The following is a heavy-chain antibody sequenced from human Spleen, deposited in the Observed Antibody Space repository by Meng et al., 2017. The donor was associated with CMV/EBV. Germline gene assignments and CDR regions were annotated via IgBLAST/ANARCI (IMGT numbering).Heavy chain of an antibody. J-gene: IGHJ4*02. D-gene: IGHD3-3*01. Sequence: HQWGAGLLKPSEHLSLTCAVYGGSFSGYYWSWIRQPPGKGLEWIGEINHSGSTNYNPSLKSRVTISVDTSKNQFSLKLSSVTAADTAVYYCARGSGERFLEWQQLDYWGQGTLVTVSS. CDR3: ARGSGERFLEWQQLDY. V-gene: IGHV4-34*01. CDR1: GGSFSGYY. CDR2: INHSGST.